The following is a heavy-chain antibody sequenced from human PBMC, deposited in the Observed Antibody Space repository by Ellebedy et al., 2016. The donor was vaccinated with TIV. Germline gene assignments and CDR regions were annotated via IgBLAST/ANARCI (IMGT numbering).Heavy chain of an antibody. D-gene: IGHD3-3*01. CDR3: ARVLAYYDFWSGLTPFDY. V-gene: IGHV3-48*02. J-gene: IGHJ4*02. CDR1: GFTFSSYS. Sequence: GESLKISCAASGFTFSSYSMNWVRQAPGKGLEWVSYISSSSSTIYYADSVKGRFTISRDNAKNSLYLQMNSLRDEDTAVYYCARVLAYYDFWSGLTPFDYWGQGTLVTVSS. CDR2: ISSSSSTI.